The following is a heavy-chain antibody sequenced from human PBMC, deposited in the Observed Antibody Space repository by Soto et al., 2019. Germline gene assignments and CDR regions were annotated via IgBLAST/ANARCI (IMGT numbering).Heavy chain of an antibody. CDR2: IKSKTDVGTI. CDR3: TTIGSSWGA. D-gene: IGHD6-13*01. J-gene: IGHJ1*01. V-gene: IGHV3-15*07. CDR1: SFTFSNAW. Sequence: EVQLVESGGGLVKPGGSLRLSCAASSFTFSNAWRNWVRQPPGKGLEWVGRIKSKTDVGTIDYAAPVKGRFTISRDDSKNTLFLQMNSLKTEDTAMYYCTTIGSSWGAWGQGTLVTVSS.